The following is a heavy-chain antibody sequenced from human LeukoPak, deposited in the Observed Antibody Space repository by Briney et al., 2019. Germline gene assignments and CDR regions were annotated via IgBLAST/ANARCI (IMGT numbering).Heavy chain of an antibody. CDR1: GFTFNNYW. J-gene: IGHJ6*02. D-gene: IGHD3-9*01. CDR2: IRKDGSEK. CDR3: TRDLMDYDVSTGLHHYYMDV. Sequence: PGGSLRLSCAASGFTFNNYWMSWVRLAPGKGLEWVANIRKDGSEKFYVDSVKGRFTISRDNAKNSLYLQMNTLRVDDTAVYYCTRDLMDYDVSTGLHHYYMDVWGQGTTVTVSS. V-gene: IGHV3-7*01.